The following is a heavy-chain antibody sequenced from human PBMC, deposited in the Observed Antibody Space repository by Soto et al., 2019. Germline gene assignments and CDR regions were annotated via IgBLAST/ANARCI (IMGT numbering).Heavy chain of an antibody. CDR2: ISYRGFNK. J-gene: IGHJ3*02. Sequence: GGSLRLSCAASGFTFSTYAMYWVRQAPGKGLEWVAVISYRGFNKFYADSVKGRFTISRDNSRNTLYLQMDSLRPEDTAVYYCARALTKDTSMVLDSFHIWGQGTKVTVSS. CDR3: ARALTKDTSMVLDSFHI. V-gene: IGHV3-30-3*01. CDR1: GFTFSTYA. D-gene: IGHD5-18*01.